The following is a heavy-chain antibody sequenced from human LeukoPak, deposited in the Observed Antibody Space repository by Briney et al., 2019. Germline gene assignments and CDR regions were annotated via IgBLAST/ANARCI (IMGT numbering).Heavy chain of an antibody. Sequence: PGGSLRLSCAASGFTFSSYEMNWVRRAPGKGLEWVSYISSSGSTIYYADSVKGRFTISRDNSKNTLYLQMNSLRAEDTAVYYCAKSHTSSYEENWGQGTLVTVSS. J-gene: IGHJ4*02. CDR2: ISSSGSTI. D-gene: IGHD2-2*01. CDR1: GFTFSSYE. V-gene: IGHV3-48*03. CDR3: AKSHTSSYEEN.